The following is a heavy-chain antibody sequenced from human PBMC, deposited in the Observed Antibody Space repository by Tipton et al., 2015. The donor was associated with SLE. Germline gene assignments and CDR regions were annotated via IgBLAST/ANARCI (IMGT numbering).Heavy chain of an antibody. CDR3: ARDSPGDFDWFDAFDI. D-gene: IGHD3-9*01. J-gene: IGHJ3*02. V-gene: IGHV4-59*01. Sequence: GFTISDYWSWIRQPPGKGLEWIGYIYYSGSTNYNPSLKSRVTISVDTSKNQFSLKLSSVTAADTAVYYCARDSPGDFDWFDAFDIWGQGTMVTVSS. CDR1: GFTISDY. CDR2: IYYSGST.